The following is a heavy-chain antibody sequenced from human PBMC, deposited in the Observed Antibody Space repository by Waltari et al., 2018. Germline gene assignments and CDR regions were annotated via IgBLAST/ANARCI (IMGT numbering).Heavy chain of an antibody. CDR2: IAYNGRT. CDR3: GRSYDFWSGYPLDC. V-gene: IGHV4-59*01. Sequence: QVQLQESGPGLVKPSETLSLTCAVSGASINNYYWNWIRQPPGKELEWIGYIAYNGRTISNPTLKSRVTISVDTSKTQVSLKLTTITAADTAVYYCGRSYDFWSGYPLDCWSPGSLVTVSS. J-gene: IGHJ4*02. CDR1: GASINNYY. D-gene: IGHD3-3*01.